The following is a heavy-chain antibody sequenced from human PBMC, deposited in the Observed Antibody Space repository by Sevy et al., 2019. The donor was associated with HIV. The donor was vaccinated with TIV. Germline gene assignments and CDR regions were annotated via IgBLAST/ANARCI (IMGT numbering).Heavy chain of an antibody. CDR2: VYYNGGT. V-gene: IGHV4-59*08. CDR1: GGSINSDH. J-gene: IGHJ3*02. Sequence: SETLSLTCTVSGGSINSDHWNWIRQPPGKGLEWIGYVYYNGGTNYNTSLKNRVTISVERTKNQFSLKLTSVTAADTAVYYCARRNDFDIWGQGSMVTVSS. CDR3: ARRNDFDI.